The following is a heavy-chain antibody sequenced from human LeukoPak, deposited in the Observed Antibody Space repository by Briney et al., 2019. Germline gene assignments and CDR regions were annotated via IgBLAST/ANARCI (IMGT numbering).Heavy chain of an antibody. CDR1: GFKFGNYT. D-gene: IGHD3-10*01. J-gene: IGHJ6*04. V-gene: IGHV3-21*01. CDR3: AREERYYYGSGSSTVYGMDV. CDR2: ISSSSTYI. Sequence: ARSLRLSCAASGFKFGNYTMNCVRQDTGKGLEWVSAISSSSTYIYYADSVKGRFTISRDNAKNSLYLQMNSLRAEDTAVYYCAREERYYYGSGSSTVYGMDVWGKGTTVTVSS.